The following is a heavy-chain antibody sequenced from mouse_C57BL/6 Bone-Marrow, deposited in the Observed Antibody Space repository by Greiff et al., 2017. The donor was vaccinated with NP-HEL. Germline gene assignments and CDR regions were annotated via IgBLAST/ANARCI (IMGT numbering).Heavy chain of an antibody. CDR3: AREDSNYVFAY. Sequence: EVQLQQSEGGLVQPGSSMELSCTASGFTFSDYYMAWVRQVPEKGLEWVANINYDGSSTYYLDSLKSRFIISRDNAKNILYLQMSSLKSEDTATYYCAREDSNYVFAYWGQGTLVTVSA. J-gene: IGHJ3*01. V-gene: IGHV5-16*01. CDR2: INYDGSST. CDR1: GFTFSDYY. D-gene: IGHD2-5*01.